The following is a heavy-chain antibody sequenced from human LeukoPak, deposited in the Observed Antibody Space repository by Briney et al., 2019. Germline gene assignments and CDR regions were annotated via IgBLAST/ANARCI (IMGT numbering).Heavy chain of an antibody. CDR3: AKDHFTGGDYGDYFDL. J-gene: IGHJ4*02. Sequence: GGSLRLSCVASGFSFSDYAMSWVRQSPGQGLQWVSVTNERSNFKVYADSVRGRFIISRDNSQNTLYLEMNSLRADDTAIYYCAKDHFTGGDYGDYFDLWGQGVLVTVSS. D-gene: IGHD3-16*01. CDR2: TNERSNFK. CDR1: GFSFSDYA. V-gene: IGHV3-23*01.